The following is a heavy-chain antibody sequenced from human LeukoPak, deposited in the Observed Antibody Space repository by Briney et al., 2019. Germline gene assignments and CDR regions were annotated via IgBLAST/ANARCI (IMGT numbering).Heavy chain of an antibody. CDR2: ISSSGSTI. J-gene: IGHJ4*02. CDR3: AIWRYYFDY. Sequence: PGGSLRLSCAASGFTFGSYEMNWVRQAPGKGLEWVSYISSSGSTIYYADSVKGRFTISRDNAKNSLYLQMNSLRAEDTAVYYCAIWRYYFDYWGQGTLVTVSS. CDR1: GFTFGSYE. V-gene: IGHV3-48*03.